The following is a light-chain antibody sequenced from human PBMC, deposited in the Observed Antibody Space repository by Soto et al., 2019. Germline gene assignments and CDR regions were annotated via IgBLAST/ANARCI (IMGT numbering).Light chain of an antibody. V-gene: IGLV9-49*01. CDR2: VGTGGIVG. Sequence: QPVLTQPPSASASLGASVTLTCTLSSGYSNYKVDWYQQRPGKGPRFVMRVGTGGIVGSKGDGIPDRFSVLGSGQNRYLTIKNIQEEDESDYHCGADHGSGSNFVVVFGGGTKLTVL. J-gene: IGLJ2*01. CDR1: SGYSNYK. CDR3: GADHGSGSNFVVV.